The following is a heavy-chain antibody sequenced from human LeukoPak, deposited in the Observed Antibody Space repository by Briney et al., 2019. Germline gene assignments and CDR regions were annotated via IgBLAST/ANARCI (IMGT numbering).Heavy chain of an antibody. Sequence: ASVKVSCTASGYTFTSYAMNWVRQAPGQGLEWIGWINTNTGNPTYAQGFTGRFVFSLDTSVSTAYVQISSLKAEDTAVYYCARDPRAAAAGKADYWGQGTLVTVSS. V-gene: IGHV7-4-1*02. D-gene: IGHD6-13*01. CDR1: GYTFTSYA. CDR2: INTNTGNP. CDR3: ARDPRAAAAGKADY. J-gene: IGHJ4*02.